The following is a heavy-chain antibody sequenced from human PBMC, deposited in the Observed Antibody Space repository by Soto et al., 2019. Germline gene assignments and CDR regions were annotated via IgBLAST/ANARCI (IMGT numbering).Heavy chain of an antibody. CDR3: ARDDLAAAGKGGMDV. V-gene: IGHV4-30-4*01. Sequence: QVQLQESGPGLVKPSQTLSLTCTVSGGSISSGDYYWSWIRQPPGKGLEWIGYIYYSGSTYYNPSLKSRVTISVDTSTNQFSLKLSSVTAADTAVYYCARDDLAAAGKGGMDVWGQGTTVTVSS. J-gene: IGHJ6*02. CDR2: IYYSGST. CDR1: GGSISSGDYY. D-gene: IGHD6-13*01.